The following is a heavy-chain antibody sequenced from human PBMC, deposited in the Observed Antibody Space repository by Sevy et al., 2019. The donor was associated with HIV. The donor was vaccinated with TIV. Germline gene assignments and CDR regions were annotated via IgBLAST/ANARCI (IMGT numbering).Heavy chain of an antibody. Sequence: SETLSLTCSVSAGSISAYYWSWIRQPPGKGLEWIAYIHDSGNSNYNPSLKSRVTISMDTSKNQSSLKVTSVTEADTALYYCARAPPVRSGDDSLNWFDPWGQGILVTVSS. CDR3: ARAPPVRSGDDSLNWFDP. D-gene: IGHD5-12*01. CDR2: IHDSGNS. J-gene: IGHJ5*02. CDR1: AGSISAYY. V-gene: IGHV4-59*01.